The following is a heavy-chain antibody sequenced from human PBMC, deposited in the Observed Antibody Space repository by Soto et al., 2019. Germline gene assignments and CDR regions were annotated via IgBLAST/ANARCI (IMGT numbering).Heavy chain of an antibody. V-gene: IGHV3-30*18. D-gene: IGHD3-10*01. J-gene: IGHJ6*02. CDR2: ISYDGSNK. Sequence: QVQLVESGGGVVQPGRSLRLSCAASGFTFSSYGMHWVRQAPGKGLEWVAVISYDGSNKYYTDSVKGRFTISRDNSKNPLYLQMKRLRAEDTAVYYCAKDLPYGSGSYLYYYSDGMDVWGQGTTVTVSS. CDR3: AKDLPYGSGSYLYYYSDGMDV. CDR1: GFTFSSYG.